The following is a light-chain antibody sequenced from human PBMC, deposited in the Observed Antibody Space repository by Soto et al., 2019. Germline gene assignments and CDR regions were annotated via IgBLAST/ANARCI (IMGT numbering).Light chain of an antibody. Sequence: EIVMTQSPATLSVSLGERATLSCRASQSVSSIYFAWYQQRRGQAPRLLIYGVSSRATGIPDRFSGSGSGTDFTLTISRLEPEDSAVYYCEQYGSSPRTFGQGTKVDIK. V-gene: IGKV3-20*01. J-gene: IGKJ1*01. CDR3: EQYGSSPRT. CDR2: GVS. CDR1: QSVSSIY.